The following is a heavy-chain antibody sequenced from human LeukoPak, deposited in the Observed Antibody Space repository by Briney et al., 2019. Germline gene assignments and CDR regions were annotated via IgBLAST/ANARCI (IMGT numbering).Heavy chain of an antibody. Sequence: PGESLKISCKGAGYSFTSYWIGWVRQMPGKGLERMGVIYPGDSHTRYSPSFQGQGTISADKSISTAYLQWNSLKASDTAIYYCTRSPDIDILTGYSRYYFDYWGQGTLVTVSS. J-gene: IGHJ4*02. CDR2: IYPGDSHT. V-gene: IGHV5-51*01. D-gene: IGHD3-9*01. CDR3: TRSPDIDILTGYSRYYFDY. CDR1: GYSFTSYW.